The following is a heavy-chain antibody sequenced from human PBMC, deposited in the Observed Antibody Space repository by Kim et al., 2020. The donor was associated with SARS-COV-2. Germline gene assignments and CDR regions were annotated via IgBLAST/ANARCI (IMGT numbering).Heavy chain of an antibody. CDR1: GGSISSYY. V-gene: IGHV4-59*01. CDR2: IYYSGST. CDR3: ARDPYYYGGSGYYREYAFDI. D-gene: IGHD3-22*01. J-gene: IGHJ3*02. Sequence: SETLSLTCTVSGGSISSYYWSWIRQPPGKVLEWIGYIYYSGSTNYNPSSKSRVTISVDTSKNQFSLQLSSVIAADTAVYYCARDPYYYGGSGYYREYAFDIWGQGTMVTVSS.